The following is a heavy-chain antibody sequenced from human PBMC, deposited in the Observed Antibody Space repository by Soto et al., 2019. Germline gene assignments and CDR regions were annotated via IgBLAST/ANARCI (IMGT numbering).Heavy chain of an antibody. V-gene: IGHV1-18*04. D-gene: IGHD5-12*01. CDR2: ISPYNGNT. J-gene: IGHJ5*02. CDR1: GYAFSNYG. CDR3: ATAYESGGDP. Sequence: QIQLVQSGAEVKKPGASVRVSCKASGYAFSNYGLSWIRQAPGLGLEWMGWISPYNGNTDYAQSLQGRVTRTTDTSTNTAYMELRSLTSDDTAVYYCATAYESGGDPWGQGTLVTVSS.